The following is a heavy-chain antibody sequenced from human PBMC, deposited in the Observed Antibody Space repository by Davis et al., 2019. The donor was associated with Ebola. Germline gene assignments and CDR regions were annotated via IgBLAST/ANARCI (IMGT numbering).Heavy chain of an antibody. J-gene: IGHJ2*01. D-gene: IGHD2-2*01. Sequence: AASVKVSCKASGGTFSSYAISWVRQAPGQGLEWMGGIIPIFGTANYAQKFQGRVTITADESTSTAYMELSSLRSEDTAVYYCARDRDQLLFHWYFDLWGRGTLVTVSS. CDR2: IIPIFGTA. CDR3: ARDRDQLLFHWYFDL. CDR1: GGTFSSYA. V-gene: IGHV1-69*13.